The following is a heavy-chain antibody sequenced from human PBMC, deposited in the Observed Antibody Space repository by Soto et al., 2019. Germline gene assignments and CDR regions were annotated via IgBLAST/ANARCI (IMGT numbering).Heavy chain of an antibody. V-gene: IGHV3-23*01. Sequence: EVQLLESGGGLVQPGGSLRLSCAASGFTFSSYAMSWVRQAPGKGMEWVSAISGSGGSTYYADSVKGRFTISRDNSKNTLYLPRNSLRAEDTAVYYCANEVAGVFDYWGQGTLVTVSS. J-gene: IGHJ4*02. CDR1: GFTFSSYA. CDR2: ISGSGGST. D-gene: IGHD6-19*01. CDR3: ANEVAGVFDY.